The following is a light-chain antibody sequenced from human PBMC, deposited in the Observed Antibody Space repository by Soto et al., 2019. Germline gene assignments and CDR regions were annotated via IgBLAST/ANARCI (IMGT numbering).Light chain of an antibody. Sequence: EIVMTQSPATLSVSPGEGATLSCRASQSVRSDLAWYQHKPGLAPRLLIYGVSTRATGIPVRFSGSGSGTEFTLTISRLEPEDVAVYYCQHYGSSPLFTFGPGTKVDIK. CDR3: QHYGSSPLFT. CDR2: GVS. V-gene: IGKV3-15*01. J-gene: IGKJ3*01. CDR1: QSVRSD.